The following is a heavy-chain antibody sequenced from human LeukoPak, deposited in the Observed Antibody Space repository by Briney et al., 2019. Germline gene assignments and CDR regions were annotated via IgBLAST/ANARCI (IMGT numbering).Heavy chain of an antibody. Sequence: HPGGSLRLSCAASGFAVSNNYMTWVRQAPGKGLEWVSVIYKDGSTYYADSVKGRFTISRDNSKNTVYLQMNSLRAEDTAVYYCARGYCSGRSCYMWYSDYWGPGTLVTVSS. V-gene: IGHV3-53*01. D-gene: IGHD2-15*01. CDR2: IYKDGST. CDR1: GFAVSNNY. J-gene: IGHJ4*02. CDR3: ARGYCSGRSCYMWYSDY.